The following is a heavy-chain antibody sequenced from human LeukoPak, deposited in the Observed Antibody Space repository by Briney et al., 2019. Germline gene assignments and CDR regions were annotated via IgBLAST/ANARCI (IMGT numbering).Heavy chain of an antibody. CDR3: ARNSVGASFFDS. Sequence: PGWALRLSCAASRVTLSIYEMHWVRQAPGKGLEWVAVISYDGTKKDYADSVKGRLTISKDNSKSTPYLQMNKRRPQDPAVYYCARNSVGASFFDSWGKGILFTVPS. J-gene: IGHJ4*02. D-gene: IGHD3-16*01. V-gene: IGHV3-30-3*01. CDR1: RVTLSIYE. CDR2: ISYDGTKK.